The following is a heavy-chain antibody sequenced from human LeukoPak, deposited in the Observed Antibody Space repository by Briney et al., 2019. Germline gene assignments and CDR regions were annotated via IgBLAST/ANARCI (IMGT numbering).Heavy chain of an antibody. D-gene: IGHD3-16*01. CDR1: TGSISSYY. CDR2: IYYSGSI. CDR3: ARRTYYAPTYAMDV. V-gene: IGHV4-59*08. Sequence: SETLSLTCTVATGSISSYYWSWVRHPQGKGLEWIGYIYYSGSINYTPSPKSRVSMSADTSKNQFSLKLSSVTAADTAVYHCARRTYYAPTYAMDVWGQGTTVTVSS. J-gene: IGHJ6*02.